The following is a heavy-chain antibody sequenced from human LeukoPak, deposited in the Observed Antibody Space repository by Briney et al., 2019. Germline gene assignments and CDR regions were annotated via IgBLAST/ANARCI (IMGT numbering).Heavy chain of an antibody. CDR3: AIRIAASDFDY. J-gene: IGHJ4*02. CDR1: GFTVRNNY. D-gene: IGHD6-13*01. CDR2: IFVDGSA. Sequence: GGSLRLSCAASGFTVRNNYMSWVRQAPGKGVEWVSVIFVDGSASYADSVRGRFTISRDNSKNTLYLQMNSLRAEDTAVYYCAIRIAASDFDYWGQGTLVTVSS. V-gene: IGHV3-53*01.